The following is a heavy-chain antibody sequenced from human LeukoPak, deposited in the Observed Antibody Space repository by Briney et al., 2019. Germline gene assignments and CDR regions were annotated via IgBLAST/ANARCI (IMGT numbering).Heavy chain of an antibody. V-gene: IGHV3-43D*03. CDR1: GFTFDDYA. CDR3: AKGLHSRYNWNYAVAFDY. CDR2: ISWDGGST. Sequence: GGSLRLSCAASGFTFDDYAMHWVRQAPGKGLEWVSLISWDGGSTYYADSVKGRFTISRDNSKNSLYLQMNSLRAEDTALYYCAKGLHSRYNWNYAVAFDYWGQGTLVTVSS. J-gene: IGHJ4*02. D-gene: IGHD1-7*01.